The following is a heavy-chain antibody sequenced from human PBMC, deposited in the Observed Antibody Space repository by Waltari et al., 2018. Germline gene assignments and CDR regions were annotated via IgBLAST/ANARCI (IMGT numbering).Heavy chain of an antibody. CDR3: ARCDFWLRGLDL. D-gene: IGHD3-3*01. CDR2: IDHNGIT. J-gene: IGHJ6*02. V-gene: IGHV4-34*01. CDR1: GGSFQYYV. Sequence: QVQLQQWGAGLLKPSETLSLTCDLYGGSFQYYVWSWIRQSPGKGLEWIGEIDHNGITPDNPALESRVGISGDSSTNQLLMNMTSVTVADTAVYFCARCDFWLRGLDLWGQGTTVTVSS.